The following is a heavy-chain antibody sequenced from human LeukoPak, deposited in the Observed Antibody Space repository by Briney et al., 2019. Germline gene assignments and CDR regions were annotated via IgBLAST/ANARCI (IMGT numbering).Heavy chain of an antibody. J-gene: IGHJ4*02. D-gene: IGHD5-12*01. V-gene: IGHV3-23*01. CDR3: ARDGMGGYDYFDY. CDR2: ISGSGDST. CDR1: GFTFSIYD. Sequence: PGGSLRLSCAASGFTFSIYDMTWVRQAPGKGLEWVSVISGSGDSTYYADSAKGRFTISRDNSKNTLYLQMNSLRADDTAVYYCARDGMGGYDYFDYWGQGTLVTVSS.